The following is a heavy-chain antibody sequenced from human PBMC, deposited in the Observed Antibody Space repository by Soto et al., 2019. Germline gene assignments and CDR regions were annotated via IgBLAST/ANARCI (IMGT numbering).Heavy chain of an antibody. V-gene: IGHV3-53*01. CDR1: VFTVSSNY. CDR3: ARDGAMTTYFEYFQH. Sequence: PGGSLRLSCAASVFTVSSNYMSWVRQAPGKGLEWVSTIYSGGRTFYADSVKGRFTISRDNSKNTLYLEMNSLRAEDTAVYYCARDGAMTTYFEYFQHWGQGTLVTVSS. D-gene: IGHD4-17*01. J-gene: IGHJ1*01. CDR2: IYSGGRT.